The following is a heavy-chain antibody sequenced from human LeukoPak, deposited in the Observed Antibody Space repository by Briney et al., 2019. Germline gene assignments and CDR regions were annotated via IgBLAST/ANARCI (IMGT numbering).Heavy chain of an antibody. CDR1: GYTFTSYY. D-gene: IGHD3-10*01. V-gene: IGHV1-46*01. J-gene: IGHJ4*02. CDR3: ARDVTMVRGVILGVSDDYFDY. CDR2: INPSGGST. Sequence: VASVKVSCKASGYTFTSYYMHWVRQAPGQGLEWMGIINPSGGSTSYAQKFQGRVTMTWDTSTSTVYMELSSLRSEDTAVYYCARDVTMVRGVILGVSDDYFDYWGQGTLVTVSA.